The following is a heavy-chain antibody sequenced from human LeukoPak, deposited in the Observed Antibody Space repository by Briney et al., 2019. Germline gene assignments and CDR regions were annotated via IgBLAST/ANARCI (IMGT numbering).Heavy chain of an antibody. CDR2: IYHSGST. CDR1: GGSISSSNW. D-gene: IGHD2-15*01. V-gene: IGHV4-4*02. CDR3: ARDLRCSGNCVSA. J-gene: IGHJ5*02. Sequence: SGTLSLTCAVSGGSISSSNWWSWVRQPAGKGLEWIGEIYHSGSTNYNPSLKSRVTISLDTPKNQFSLKLSSVTAADTAVYYCARDLRCSGNCVSAWGQGTLVTVSS.